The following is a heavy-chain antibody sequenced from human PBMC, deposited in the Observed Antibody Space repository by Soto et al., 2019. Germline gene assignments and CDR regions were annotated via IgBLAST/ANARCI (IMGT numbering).Heavy chain of an antibody. CDR1: GFTFDDYA. D-gene: IGHD1-26*01. Sequence: SLRLSCAASGFTFDDYAMHWVRQAPGKGLEWVSGISWNSGSIGYADSVKGRFTISRDNAKNSLYLQMNSLRAEDTALYYCAKDVSGGATGLYYYYYGMDVWGQGTTVTVSS. V-gene: IGHV3-9*01. CDR3: AKDVSGGATGLYYYYYGMDV. CDR2: ISWNSGSI. J-gene: IGHJ6*02.